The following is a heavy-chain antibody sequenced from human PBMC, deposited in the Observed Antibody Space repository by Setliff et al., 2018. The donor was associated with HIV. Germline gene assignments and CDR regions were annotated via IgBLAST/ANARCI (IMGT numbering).Heavy chain of an antibody. CDR1: GFTFNAYW. J-gene: IGHJ4*02. CDR3: ARFGNTAMADY. Sequence: GGSLRLSCAASGFTFNAYWMHWVRQAPGKGLEWVSYISSSGSTIYYADSVKGRFTISRDNAKNSLYLQMNSLRAEDTAVYYCARFGNTAMADYWGQGTLVTVSS. D-gene: IGHD5-18*01. CDR2: ISSSGSTI. V-gene: IGHV3-11*01.